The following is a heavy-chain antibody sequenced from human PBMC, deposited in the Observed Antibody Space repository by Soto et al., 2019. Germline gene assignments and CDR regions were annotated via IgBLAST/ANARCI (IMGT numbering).Heavy chain of an antibody. V-gene: IGHV3-48*01. J-gene: IGHJ5*02. CDR2: ISGSSSTI. CDR3: ARGYSGSFNWFDP. CDR1: GFTFSTYN. D-gene: IGHD1-26*01. Sequence: EVQLVESGGDLVQPGGSLRLSCAASGFTFSTYNMNWVRLAPGKGLEWVSYISGSSSTIYYADSVKGRFTISRDNAKNSLYLQMNSLRVDDTCVYYCARGYSGSFNWFDPWGQGTLVTVSS.